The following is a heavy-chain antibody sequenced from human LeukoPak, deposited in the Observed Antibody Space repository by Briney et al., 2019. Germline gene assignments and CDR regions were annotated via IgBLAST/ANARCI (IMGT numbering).Heavy chain of an antibody. CDR3: AKDHNTYFYDNSAYDDAFDI. CDR1: GFTFSTYS. V-gene: IGHV3-21*01. Sequence: GGSLRLSCAASGFTFSTYSMNWVRQTPGKGLEWVSFIRSGSSYIYYADSVTGRFTISRDNAKNSLYLQMNSLRVEDTAVYFCAKDHNTYFYDNSAYDDAFDIWGQGTMVTVSS. CDR2: IRSGSSYI. J-gene: IGHJ3*02. D-gene: IGHD3-22*01.